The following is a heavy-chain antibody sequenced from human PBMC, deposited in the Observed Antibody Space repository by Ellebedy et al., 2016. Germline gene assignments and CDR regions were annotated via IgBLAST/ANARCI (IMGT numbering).Heavy chain of an antibody. CDR2: FDPEDGET. J-gene: IGHJ6*02. CDR3: ATGDRITMVRGALYYYGMDV. CDR1: GYTLTELS. V-gene: IGHV1-24*01. D-gene: IGHD3-10*01. Sequence: ASVKVSCKVSGYTLTELSMHWVRQAPGKGLEWMGGFDPEDGETIYGQKFQGRVTMTEDTSTDTAYMELSSLRSEDTSVYYCATGDRITMVRGALYYYGMDVWGQGTTVTVSS.